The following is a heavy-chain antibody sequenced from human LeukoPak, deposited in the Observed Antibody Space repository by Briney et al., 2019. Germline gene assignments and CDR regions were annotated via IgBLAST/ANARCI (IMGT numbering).Heavy chain of an antibody. CDR2: IYYSGST. D-gene: IGHD3-22*01. Sequence: PSETLSLTCTVSGGSISSYYWSWIRQPPGKGLEWIGHIYYSGSTNYNPSLKSRVTFSVDTSKNQYSLKLSSVTAADTAVYYCARDRNYYDSSGHYWYFDLWGRGTLVTVSS. J-gene: IGHJ2*01. CDR1: GGSISSYY. CDR3: ARDRNYYDSSGHYWYFDL. V-gene: IGHV4-59*01.